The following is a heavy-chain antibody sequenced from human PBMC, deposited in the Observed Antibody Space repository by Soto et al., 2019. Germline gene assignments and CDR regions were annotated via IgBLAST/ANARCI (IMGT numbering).Heavy chain of an antibody. CDR3: ARGDWKGAY. CDR1: GGSFSGYC. V-gene: IGHV4-34*01. J-gene: IGHJ4*02. Sequence: SETLSLTCAVYGGSFSGYCWSWIRQPPGKGLEWIGEINYSGSTNYNPSLKSRVTISVDTSKNQFSLKLSSMTAADTAVYYCARGDWKGAYWGRGTLVTVSS. CDR2: INYSGST. D-gene: IGHD1-1*01.